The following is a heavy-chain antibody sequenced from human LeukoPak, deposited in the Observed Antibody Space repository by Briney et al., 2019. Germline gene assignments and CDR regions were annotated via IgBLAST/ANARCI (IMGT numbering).Heavy chain of an antibody. CDR1: GYTFTSYD. V-gene: IGHV7-4-1*02. CDR2: INTNTGNP. J-gene: IGHJ4*02. Sequence: ASVKVSCKASGYTFTSYDINWVRQATGQGLEWMGWINTNTGNPTYAQGFTGRFVFSLDTSVSTAYLQISSLKAEDTAVYYCARVEDWLYTNYWGQGTLVTVSS. CDR3: ARVEDWLYTNY. D-gene: IGHD3-16*02.